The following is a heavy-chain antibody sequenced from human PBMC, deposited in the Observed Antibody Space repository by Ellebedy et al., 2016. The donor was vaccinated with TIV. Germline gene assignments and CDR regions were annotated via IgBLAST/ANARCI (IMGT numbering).Heavy chain of an antibody. Sequence: GESLKISCVASGFTLSGYWMHWVRQVSGKGLVWLARINTDGSSTSYADSVEGRFTISRDNAKKTLYLGMSGLRSDDTAVYYCARESVRYFDWDYWGQGTLVAV. D-gene: IGHD3-9*01. J-gene: IGHJ4*02. V-gene: IGHV3-74*01. CDR3: ARESVRYFDWDY. CDR1: GFTLSGYW. CDR2: INTDGSST.